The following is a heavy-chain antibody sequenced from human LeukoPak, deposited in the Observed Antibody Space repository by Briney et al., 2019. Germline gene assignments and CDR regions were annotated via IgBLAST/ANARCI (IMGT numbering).Heavy chain of an antibody. V-gene: IGHV3-7*05. D-gene: IGHD3-22*01. CDR2: INQDGSEK. J-gene: IGHJ3*02. CDR1: GFTFGNYW. Sequence: GGSLRLSCAVSGFTFGNYWMSWVRQAPGKGLEWVANINQDGSEKYYVDSVKGRFTISRDNAKKSLYLQMNSLRAGDTAVYYCAREGGKYDSSGYYQAYDAFDIWGQGTMVTVSS. CDR3: AREGGKYDSSGYYQAYDAFDI.